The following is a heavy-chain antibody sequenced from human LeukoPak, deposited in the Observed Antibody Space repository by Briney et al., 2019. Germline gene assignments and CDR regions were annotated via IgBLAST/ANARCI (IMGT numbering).Heavy chain of an antibody. J-gene: IGHJ4*02. Sequence: GGSLRLSCAASGFTFSSYGMHWVRQAPGKGLEWVAVIWYGGSNKYYADSVKGRFTISRDNSKNTLYLQMNSLRAEDTAVYYCARDLEFYYYGSGSYHDYWGQGTLVTVSS. CDR2: IWYGGSNK. CDR1: GFTFSSYG. CDR3: ARDLEFYYYGSGSYHDY. V-gene: IGHV3-33*08. D-gene: IGHD3-10*01.